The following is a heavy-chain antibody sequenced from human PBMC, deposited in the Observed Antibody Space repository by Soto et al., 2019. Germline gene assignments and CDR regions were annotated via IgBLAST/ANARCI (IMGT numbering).Heavy chain of an antibody. CDR3: ASELNTEPTAYYTGAY. V-gene: IGHV1-18*01. CDR1: GYTFTAYG. CDR2: VGTANANT. D-gene: IGHD3-9*01. J-gene: IGHJ4*02. Sequence: QVQLVQSGPEVTMPGASVKVSCKTSGYTFTAYGLAWLRQAPGQRPEWLGWVGTANANTNYAEKFQGRVTMTSDRTTTTTYMELRRLSSDDTAVYYCASELNTEPTAYYTGAYWGQGTRVTVSS.